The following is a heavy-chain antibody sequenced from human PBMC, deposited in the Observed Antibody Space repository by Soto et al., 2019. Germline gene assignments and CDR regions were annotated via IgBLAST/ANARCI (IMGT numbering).Heavy chain of an antibody. CDR1: GGSISSGGYY. CDR2: IYYSGST. Sequence: QVQLQESGPGLVKPSQTLSLTCTVSGGSISSGGYYWSWIRQHPGKGLEWIGYIYYSGSTYYNPSLKSGVTITVHTSLNLCSLTPTSVAAADTAVYSCASEPDAWGQGTPVTVSS. J-gene: IGHJ6*02. V-gene: IGHV4-31*03. CDR3: ASEPDA.